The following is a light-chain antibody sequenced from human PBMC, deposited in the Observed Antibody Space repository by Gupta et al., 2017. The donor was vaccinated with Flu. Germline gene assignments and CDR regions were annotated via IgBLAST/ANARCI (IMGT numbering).Light chain of an antibody. J-gene: IGLJ2*01. CDR2: EGS. V-gene: IGLV2-14*02. CDR3: CSETNRHTVV. Sequence: ITSACTGSSSDFGTYNVVSWYHQHPGKAPKLLIYEGSERPSGVSSRFSGSKSGSTASMTIAGVQAEDEATYYCCSETNRHTVVFGGGTTVTVL. CDR1: SSDFGTYNV.